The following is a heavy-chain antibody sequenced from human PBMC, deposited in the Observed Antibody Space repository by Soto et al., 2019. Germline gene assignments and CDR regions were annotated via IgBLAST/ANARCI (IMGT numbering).Heavy chain of an antibody. CDR2: IIPIFGTA. D-gene: IGHD3-16*01. CDR1: GGTFNSYA. V-gene: IGHV1-69*06. Sequence: QVQLVQSGAEVKKPGSSVKVSCKASGGTFNSYAISWVRQAPGQGLEWMGGIIPIFGTANYAQNFQGRVAIPANKSRGAPNRRRGALRPKNTPVNSCAFGDFRKGTRPKTTLGMDVGAKGPRSPSP. J-gene: IGHJ6*02. CDR3: AFGDFRKGTRPKTTLGMDV.